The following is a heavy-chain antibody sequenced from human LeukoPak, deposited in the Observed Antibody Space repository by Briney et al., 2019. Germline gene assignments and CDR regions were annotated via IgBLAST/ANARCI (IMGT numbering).Heavy chain of an antibody. CDR2: INHSGST. D-gene: IGHD3-22*01. V-gene: IGHV4-34*01. CDR3: ARGGIGYYDSSGYDEYFQH. Sequence: SETLSLTCAVYGGSFSGYYWSWIRQPPGKGLEWIGEINHSGSTNYNPSLKSRVTISVDTSKNQFSLKLSSVTAADTAVYYCARGGIGYYDSSGYDEYFQHWGQGTLVTVSS. CDR1: GGSFSGYY. J-gene: IGHJ1*01.